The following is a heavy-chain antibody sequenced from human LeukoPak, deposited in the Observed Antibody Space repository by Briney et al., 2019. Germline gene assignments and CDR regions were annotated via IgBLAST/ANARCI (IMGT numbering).Heavy chain of an antibody. Sequence: ASVHVSCKVSGYTLTELSMHWVRQAPGKGLEWMGGFDPEDGETIYAQKFQGRVTMTEDTSTDTAYIELSSLRSEDTAVYYCATSLYDSSGYPGNWGQGTLVTVSS. V-gene: IGHV1-24*01. CDR1: GYTLTELS. CDR2: FDPEDGET. J-gene: IGHJ4*02. D-gene: IGHD3-22*01. CDR3: ATSLYDSSGYPGN.